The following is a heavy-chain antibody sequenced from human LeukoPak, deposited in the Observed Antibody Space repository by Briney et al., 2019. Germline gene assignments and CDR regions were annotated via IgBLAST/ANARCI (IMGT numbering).Heavy chain of an antibody. CDR3: AKVYDTSGYYFFFDD. J-gene: IGHJ4*02. CDR2: IRVRSDAT. V-gene: IGHV3-23*01. D-gene: IGHD3-22*01. Sequence: GGSLRLSCAASGFTFSIYGMNWVRQAPGKGLEWVSSIRVRSDATHYADSVKGRFTISRDDSKNMLYLQMNSLRAEDTAIYYCAKVYDTSGYYFFFDDWGQGTLVTVSS. CDR1: GFTFSIYG.